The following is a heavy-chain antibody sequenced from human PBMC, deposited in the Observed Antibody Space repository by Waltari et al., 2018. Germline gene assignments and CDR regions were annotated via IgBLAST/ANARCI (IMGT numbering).Heavy chain of an antibody. Sequence: VQLQESGPRLVKPSETLSLTSDVSGYAINSALYRGWFRQAPEKGLEWIATIYHDGTTFYNPSLTSRVTTSMDTSKNQISLKLKSVTAADTAVYYCTRQTLGYCTSAACRRLEAWGQGTLVIVSS. CDR2: IYHDGTT. CDR1: GYAINSALY. D-gene: IGHD2-8*02. J-gene: IGHJ5*02. V-gene: IGHV4-38-2*01. CDR3: TRQTLGYCTSAACRRLEA.